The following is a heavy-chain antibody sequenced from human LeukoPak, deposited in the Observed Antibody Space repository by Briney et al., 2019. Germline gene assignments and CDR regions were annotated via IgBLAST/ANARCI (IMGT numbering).Heavy chain of an antibody. CDR2: IYYSGST. CDR1: GGCISSSSYY. V-gene: IGHV4-39*07. J-gene: IGHJ4*02. CDR3: ARLRLWFGELAAAFDC. D-gene: IGHD3-10*01. Sequence: SETLSLTCTVSGGCISSSSYYWGWIRQPPGKGLEWIGSIYYSGSTYYNPSLKSRVTISVDTSKNQFSLKLSSVTAADTAVYYCARLRLWFGELAAAFDCWGQGTLVTVSS.